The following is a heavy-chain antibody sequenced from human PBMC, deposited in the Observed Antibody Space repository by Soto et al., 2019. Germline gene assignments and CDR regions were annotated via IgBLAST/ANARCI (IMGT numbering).Heavy chain of an antibody. CDR3: ARDRLSPHDILAGYRFYGMDV. D-gene: IGHD3-9*01. V-gene: IGHV3-48*03. Sequence: EAQLVESGGGLVQPGGSLRLSCAASGFTFSTYEMNWVRQAPGRGLEWVSYISSSGVSTIYYADSVKGRFTISRDNAKSSLYLQMNSLRAEDTAVYYCARDRLSPHDILAGYRFYGMDVWGQGTTVTVSS. CDR1: GFTFSTYE. CDR2: ISSSGVSTI. J-gene: IGHJ6*02.